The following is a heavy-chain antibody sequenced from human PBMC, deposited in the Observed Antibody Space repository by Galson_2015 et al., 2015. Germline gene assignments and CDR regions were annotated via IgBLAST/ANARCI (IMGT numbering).Heavy chain of an antibody. Sequence: SLRLSCAASGFTFSSYAMNWVRQAPGKGLAWVSYISSSGSTIYYTDSVKGRFTISRDNAKNSLYLQMNSLRAEDTAVYYCASPREWRGDYWGQGTLVTVSS. CDR3: ASPREWRGDY. CDR1: GFTFSSYA. CDR2: ISSSGSTI. D-gene: IGHD3-3*01. V-gene: IGHV3-48*03. J-gene: IGHJ4*02.